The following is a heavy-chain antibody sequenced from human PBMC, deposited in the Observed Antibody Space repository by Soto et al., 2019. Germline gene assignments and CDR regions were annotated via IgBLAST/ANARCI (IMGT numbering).Heavy chain of an antibody. CDR2: LSTSGGT. V-gene: IGHV3-23*01. Sequence: GKGLEWVSTLSTSGGTYYAHSVKGRFTISSDNSKSTLYLQMNSLRAEDTAVYYSAKKRATSGCSAFDIWGQGP. CDR3: AKKRATSGCSAFDI. D-gene: IGHD6-19*01. J-gene: IGHJ3*02.